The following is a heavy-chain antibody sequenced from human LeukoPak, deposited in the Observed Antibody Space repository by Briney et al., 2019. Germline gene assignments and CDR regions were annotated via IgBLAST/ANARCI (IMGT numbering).Heavy chain of an antibody. V-gene: IGHV5-51*01. J-gene: IGHJ3*02. Sequence: GESLKISCKGSGYNFTNHWIGWVLQMPGKGLEWMGIIFPTDSNTRYSPSFRGQVTISADKSISTAYLQWSSLKAWDTAIYYCARHSSRWFAGGGFDIWGQGTMVSVSS. CDR3: ARHSSRWFAGGGFDI. CDR2: IFPTDSNT. CDR1: GYNFTNHW. D-gene: IGHD6-13*01.